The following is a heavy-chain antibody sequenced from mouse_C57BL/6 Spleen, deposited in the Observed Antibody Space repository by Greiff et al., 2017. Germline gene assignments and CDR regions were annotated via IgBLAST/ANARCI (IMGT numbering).Heavy chain of an antibody. D-gene: IGHD4-1*01. Sequence: QVQLQQPGAELVKPGASVKLSCKASGYTFTSSWMPWVKQRPGQGLEWIGMIHPNSGSTNYNEKFKSKATLTVDKSSSTAYMQLSSLTSADSAVCYCARMETGYFDYWGQGTALTVSS. J-gene: IGHJ2*01. CDR2: IHPNSGST. V-gene: IGHV1-64*01. CDR3: ARMETGYFDY. CDR1: GYTFTSSW.